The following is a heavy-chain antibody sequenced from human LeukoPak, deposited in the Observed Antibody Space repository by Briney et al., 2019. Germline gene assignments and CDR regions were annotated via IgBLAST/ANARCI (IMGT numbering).Heavy chain of an antibody. CDR2: INPNSGGT. V-gene: IGHV1-2*02. CDR1: GYTFSDYY. J-gene: IGHJ5*01. Sequence: ASMKVSCKASGYTFSDYYMHWVRQAPGQGPEWMGWINPNSGGTNYAQKFQGRVTMTWDTSISTAYMELSRLRFDDTAVYYCARGMMVTALWSEKWFEFWGQGTLVTVSS. CDR3: ARGMMVTALWSEKWFEF. D-gene: IGHD2-21*02.